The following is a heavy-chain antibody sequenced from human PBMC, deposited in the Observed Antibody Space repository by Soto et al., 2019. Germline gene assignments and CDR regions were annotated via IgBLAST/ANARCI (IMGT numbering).Heavy chain of an antibody. V-gene: IGHV1-58*01. J-gene: IGHJ4*01. CDR1: RFPFTDSS. CDR2: IVVGSAHT. Sequence: SGKVSCTAPRFPFTDSSVQLLGQARGQRLEGTGWIVVGSAHTNYAQKVQERVTISVDMSTRTAYMELSGLRSEDTAVYYCAADGPQTREFLDYWGQGTLVTVSS. CDR3: AADGPQTREFLDY. D-gene: IGHD3-3*01.